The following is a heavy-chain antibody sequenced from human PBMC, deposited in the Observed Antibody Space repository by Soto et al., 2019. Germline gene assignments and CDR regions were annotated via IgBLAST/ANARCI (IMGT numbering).Heavy chain of an antibody. D-gene: IGHD5-18*01. CDR1: GFTFRNYA. J-gene: IGHJ6*02. V-gene: IGHV3-23*01. CDR2: IGTSGTPT. Sequence: GGSLRLSCIASGFTFRNYAMAWVRQAPGEDLEWVSAIGTSGTPTLYADSVKSRFSISRDDSRNTVSLQMNSLGVEDTATYYCTRIPWSSRRDALDIWGQGTTVTVSS. CDR3: TRIPWSSRRDALDI.